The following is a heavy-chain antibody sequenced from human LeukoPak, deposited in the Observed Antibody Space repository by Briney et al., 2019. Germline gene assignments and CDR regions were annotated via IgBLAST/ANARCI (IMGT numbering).Heavy chain of an antibody. CDR2: IYSSGST. Sequence: SETLSLTCSVSGDSISSDYWSWFRQAPGKGLEWIGYIYSSGSTKYNPSLKSRLTLSVDTSKNQFSLKLTLVAAADTAVYYCARLSRVKDAFGIWGQGTVVTVSS. V-gene: IGHV4-59*08. CDR3: ARLSRVKDAFGI. J-gene: IGHJ3*02. CDR1: GDSISSDY.